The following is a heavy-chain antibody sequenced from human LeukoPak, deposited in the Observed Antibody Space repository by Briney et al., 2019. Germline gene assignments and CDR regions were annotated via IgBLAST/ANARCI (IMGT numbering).Heavy chain of an antibody. CDR3: ARDSSGLFDY. CDR2: ISYDGSNK. D-gene: IGHD6-19*01. J-gene: IGHJ4*02. Sequence: GGSLRLSCAAFGIAFDKNAMHWVRQAPGKGLEWVAVISYDGSNKYYADSVKGRFTISRDNSKNTLYLQMNSLRAEDTAVYYCARDSSGLFDYWGQGTLVTVSS. CDR1: GIAFDKNA. V-gene: IGHV3-30-3*01.